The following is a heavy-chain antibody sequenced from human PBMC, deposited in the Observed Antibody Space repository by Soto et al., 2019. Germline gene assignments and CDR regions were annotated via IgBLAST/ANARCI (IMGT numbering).Heavy chain of an antibody. J-gene: IGHJ6*02. V-gene: IGHV1-24*01. CDR1: GYTLTELS. Sequence: GASVKVSCKVSGYTLTELSMHWVRQAPGKGLEWMGGFDPEDGETIYAQKFQGRVTMTSDTPTATAYMELTSLRSDDTAVYYCAVRYCFVDVCLTPGVFDTDVWGQGTTVTVS. CDR3: AVRYCFVDVCLTPGVFDTDV. CDR2: FDPEDGET. D-gene: IGHD2-15*01.